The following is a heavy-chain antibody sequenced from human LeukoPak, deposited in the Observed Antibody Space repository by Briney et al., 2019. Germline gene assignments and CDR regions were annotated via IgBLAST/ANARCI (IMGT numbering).Heavy chain of an antibody. CDR2: ISGSGGST. CDR1: GFTFSSYA. J-gene: IGHJ5*01. CDR3: AKDYSRRTLTGTTTLWFDS. Sequence: GGSLRLSCAASGFTFSSYAMSWVRQAPGKGLEWVSAISGSGGSTYYAGSVKGRFTISRDNSKNTLYLQMNSLRAEDTAVYYCAKDYSRRTLTGTTTLWFDSWGQGTLVTVSS. V-gene: IGHV3-23*01. D-gene: IGHD1-20*01.